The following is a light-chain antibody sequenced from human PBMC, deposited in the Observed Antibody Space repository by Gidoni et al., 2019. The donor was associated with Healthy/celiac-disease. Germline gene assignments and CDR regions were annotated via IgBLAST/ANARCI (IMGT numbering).Light chain of an antibody. CDR2: LGS. CDR1: QSLLHSNGYNY. CDR3: MQALQTPRLT. Sequence: DIVMTQSPLSLPVTPGEPASISCRSSQSLLHSNGYNYLDWYLQKPGQSPQLLIYLGSNRASGVPDRFSGSGSGTDFTLKISRVEAEDDGVYYCMQALQTPRLTFGGGTKVEIK. J-gene: IGKJ4*01. V-gene: IGKV2-28*01.